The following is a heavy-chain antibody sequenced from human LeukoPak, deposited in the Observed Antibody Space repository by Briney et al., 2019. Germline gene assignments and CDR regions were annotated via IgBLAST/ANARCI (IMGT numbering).Heavy chain of an antibody. CDR2: ISYDGSNK. J-gene: IGHJ4*02. D-gene: IGHD6-13*01. Sequence: GGSLRLSCAASGFTFSSYGMHWVRQAPGKGLEWVAVISYDGSNKYYADSVKGRFTISRDNSKNTLYLQMNSLRAEDTAVYYCAKAEEQQLVRLVHYWGQGTLVTVSS. V-gene: IGHV3-30*18. CDR3: AKAEEQQLVRLVHY. CDR1: GFTFSSYG.